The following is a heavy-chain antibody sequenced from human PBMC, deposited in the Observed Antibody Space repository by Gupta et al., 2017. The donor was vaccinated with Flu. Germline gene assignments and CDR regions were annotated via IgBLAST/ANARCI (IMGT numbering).Heavy chain of an antibody. J-gene: IGHJ4*02. Sequence: YGAASGFTFSDYDVSWVRQAPGNALEWLSFMSSSGVPYYTDSVKGRFTISRDNAKNSVYLQMDCLRVEDTGFYYCARGHWDSWGQGTLVTVSS. CDR1: GFTFSDYD. V-gene: IGHV3-48*03. CDR2: MSSSGVP. CDR3: ARGHWDS.